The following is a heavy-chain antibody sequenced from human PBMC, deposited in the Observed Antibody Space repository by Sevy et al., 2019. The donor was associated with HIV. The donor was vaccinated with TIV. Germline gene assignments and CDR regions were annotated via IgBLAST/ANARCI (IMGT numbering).Heavy chain of an antibody. CDR1: GFTFISFT. D-gene: IGHD3-22*01. CDR2: ISNSPSYI. V-gene: IGHV3-21*06. CDR3: ARETGAAYYSDTSGFDY. J-gene: IGHJ4*02. Sequence: GGSLRLSCAASGFTFISFTMNWVRQAPGKGLEWVSSISNSPSYIYYADSVKGRFTISRDNARSSLFLQLSDLRAGDTAVYYCARETGAAYYSDTSGFDYWGQGTLVTVSS.